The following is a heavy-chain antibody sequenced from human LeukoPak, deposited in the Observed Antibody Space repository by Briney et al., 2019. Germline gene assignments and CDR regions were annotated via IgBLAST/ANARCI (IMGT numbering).Heavy chain of an antibody. CDR2: INHRGST. J-gene: IGHJ4*02. D-gene: IGHD6-13*01. Sequence: SETLSLTCAVYGGSFRGYYWSWIRQPPGKGLEWIGEINHRGSTNYNPSLKSRVTISVDTSKNQFSLKLSSVTAADTAVYYCARGKRGYSSSWYDYWGQGTLVTVSS. V-gene: IGHV4-34*01. CDR3: ARGKRGYSSSWYDY. CDR1: GGSFRGYY.